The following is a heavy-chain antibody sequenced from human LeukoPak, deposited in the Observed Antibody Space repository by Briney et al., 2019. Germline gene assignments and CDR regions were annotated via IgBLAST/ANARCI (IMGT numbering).Heavy chain of an antibody. V-gene: IGHV1-46*01. J-gene: IGHJ5*02. D-gene: IGHD2-21*02. CDR1: GYTFTSYY. CDR3: ARDFVVVTATPYNWFDP. Sequence: ASVKVSCKASGYTFTSYYMHWVRQAPGQGLGWMGIINPSGGSTSYAQKFQGRVTMTRDMSTSTVYMELSSLRSEDTAVYYCARDFVVVTATPYNWFDPWGQGTLVTVSS. CDR2: INPSGGST.